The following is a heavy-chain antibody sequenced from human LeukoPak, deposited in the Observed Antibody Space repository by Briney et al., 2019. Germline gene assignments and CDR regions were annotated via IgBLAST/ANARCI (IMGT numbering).Heavy chain of an antibody. J-gene: IGHJ4*02. CDR3: AARYSSSLY. V-gene: IGHV3-23*01. Sequence: GGSLRLSCAASGFTFSSYAMSWARQAPGKGLEWVSGISLDGATTYYAGSVEGRFTISRDNSKNTLYLQMNSLRAEDTAVYYCAARYSSSLYWGQGTLVTVSS. D-gene: IGHD6-13*01. CDR1: GFTFSSYA. CDR2: ISLDGATT.